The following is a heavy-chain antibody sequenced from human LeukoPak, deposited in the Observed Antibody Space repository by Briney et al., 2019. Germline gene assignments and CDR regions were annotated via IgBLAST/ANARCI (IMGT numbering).Heavy chain of an antibody. J-gene: IGHJ1*01. CDR3: ARVEVGADDFDYSQH. V-gene: IGHV4-38-2*02. Sequence: PSETLSLTCTVSGYSISSDYYWGWIRQPPGKGLEWIGTIYHSGSTSYNPSLKSRVTISVDTSKNQFSLKLSSMTAADTAVYCFARVEVGADDFDYSQHWGQGTLVTVSS. D-gene: IGHD1-26*01. CDR2: IYHSGST. CDR1: GYSISSDYY.